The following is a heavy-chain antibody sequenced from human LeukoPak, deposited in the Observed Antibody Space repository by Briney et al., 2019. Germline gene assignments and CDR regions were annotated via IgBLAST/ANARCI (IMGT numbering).Heavy chain of an antibody. CDR3: ARDPFNYPYIFDR. J-gene: IGHJ5*02. CDR1: GDTFTGYY. Sequence: ASVKVSCKASGDTFTGYYMHWVRQAPGQGLEWMGWFNPNSGGTDYAQKFRGRVTMTRDTSISTACMELSSLRSEDTAVYYCARDPFNYPYIFDRWGQGTRVSVSS. V-gene: IGHV1-2*02. CDR2: FNPNSGGT. D-gene: IGHD5-24*01.